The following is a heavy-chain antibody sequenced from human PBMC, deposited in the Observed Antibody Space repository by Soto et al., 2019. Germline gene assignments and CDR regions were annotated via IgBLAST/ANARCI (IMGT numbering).Heavy chain of an antibody. CDR1: GFTFSDYY. J-gene: IGHJ4*02. D-gene: IGHD4-17*01. V-gene: IGHV3-11*06. CDR3: ARARPYYGDYFDY. CDR2: ISSSSSYT. Sequence: QVQLVESGGGLVKPGGSLRLSCAASGFTFSDYYMSWIRQAPGKGLEWVSYISSSSSYTNYADSVKGRFTISRDNAKNSLYLQMNSLRAEDTAVYYCARARPYYGDYFDYWGQGTLVTVSS.